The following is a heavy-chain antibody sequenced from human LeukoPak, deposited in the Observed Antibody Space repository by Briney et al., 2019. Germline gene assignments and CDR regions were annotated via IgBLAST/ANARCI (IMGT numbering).Heavy chain of an antibody. V-gene: IGHV3-11*01. CDR1: GFTFSDYY. Sequence: GGSLRLSCAASGFTFSDYYMSWIRQAPGKGLEWVSYISSSGSTIYYADSVKGRFTISRDNAKNSLYLQMNSLRAEDTAVYYCATHITMVRGVFHYFDYWAREPWSPSPQ. CDR2: ISSSGSTI. J-gene: IGHJ4*02. D-gene: IGHD3-10*01. CDR3: ATHITMVRGVFHYFDY.